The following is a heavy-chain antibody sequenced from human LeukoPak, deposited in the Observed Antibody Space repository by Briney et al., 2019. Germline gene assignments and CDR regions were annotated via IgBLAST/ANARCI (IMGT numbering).Heavy chain of an antibody. D-gene: IGHD6-13*01. Sequence: GASVKVSCKASGYTFTSYGISWVRQAPGQGLEWMGWISAYNGNTNYAQKLQGRVTMTTDTSTSTAYMELRSLRSDDTAVYYCARDVDRSSWYYFDYWGQGTLVTVSS. CDR1: GYTFTSYG. CDR3: ARDVDRSSWYYFDY. J-gene: IGHJ4*02. CDR2: ISAYNGNT. V-gene: IGHV1-18*01.